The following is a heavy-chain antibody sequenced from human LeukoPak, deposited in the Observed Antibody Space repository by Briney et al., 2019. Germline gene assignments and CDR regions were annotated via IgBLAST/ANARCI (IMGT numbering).Heavy chain of an antibody. CDR1: GFTFSNYW. CDR2: ISDVGTRT. Sequence: GGSLRLSCAGSGFTFSNYWVHWVRQAPGKGLMWVARISDVGTRTDYADSVKGRFTISRDNSKNTVSLQMNSLRAEDTAVYYCASGWGVNTAIDTLAYWGQGTLVTVSS. J-gene: IGHJ4*02. CDR3: ASGWGVNTAIDTLAY. D-gene: IGHD5-18*01. V-gene: IGHV3-74*01.